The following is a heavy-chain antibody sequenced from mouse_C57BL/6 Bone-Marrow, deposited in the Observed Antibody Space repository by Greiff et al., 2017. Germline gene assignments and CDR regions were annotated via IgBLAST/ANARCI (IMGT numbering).Heavy chain of an antibody. J-gene: IGHJ3*01. V-gene: IGHV3-6*01. D-gene: IGHD2-12*01. CDR2: ISYDGSN. CDR1: GYSITSGYY. CDR3: ARGFTTV. Sequence: EVKLQESGPGLVKPSPSLSLTCSVTGYSITSGYYWNWIRQFPGNKLEWMGYISYDGSNNYNPSLKNRISITRDTSKNQFFLKLNSVTTEDTATYYCARGFTTVWGQGTLVTVSA.